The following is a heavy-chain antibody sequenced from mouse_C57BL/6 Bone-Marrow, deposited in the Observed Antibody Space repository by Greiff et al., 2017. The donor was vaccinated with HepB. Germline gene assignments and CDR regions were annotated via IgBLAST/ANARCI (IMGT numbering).Heavy chain of an antibody. CDR1: GFNIKDDY. J-gene: IGHJ2*01. V-gene: IGHV14-4*01. D-gene: IGHD1-1*01. CDR2: IDPENGDT. CDR3: TTTVVAPTFYFDY. Sequence: DVQLQESGAELVRPGASVKLSCTASGFNIKDDYMHWVKQRPEQGLEWIGWIDPENGDTEYASKFQGKATITADTSSNTAYLQLSSLTSEDTAVYYCTTTVVAPTFYFDYWGQGTTLTVSS.